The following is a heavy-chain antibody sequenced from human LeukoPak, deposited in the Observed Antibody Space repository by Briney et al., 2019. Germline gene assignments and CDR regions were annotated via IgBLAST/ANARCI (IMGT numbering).Heavy chain of an antibody. CDR3: AKDRVDGSGSQFES. V-gene: IGHV3-23*01. CDR2: ISGSGAMT. Sequence: GGSLRLSCAASGFTLSNHAMIWFRQAPGKGLEWLSSISGSGAMTYYADSVKGRFTISRDNAMDTLYLHMNSLRADDTAVYYCAKDRVDGSGSQFESWGQGSLVIVSS. D-gene: IGHD3-10*01. CDR1: GFTLSNHA. J-gene: IGHJ4*02.